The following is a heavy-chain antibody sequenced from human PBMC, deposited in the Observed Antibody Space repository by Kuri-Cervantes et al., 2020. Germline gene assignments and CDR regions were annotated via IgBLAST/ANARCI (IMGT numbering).Heavy chain of an antibody. CDR2: IKSKTDGGTT. V-gene: IGHV3-15*01. Sequence: GGSLRHSCSASGVTFSNAWMSWVRQAPGKGREWVGRIKSKTDGGTTDYAAPVKGRFTISRDDSKNTLYLQMNSLSAEDTAVYYCAWGGVQGVIDRFDIWGQGTMVTVSS. D-gene: IGHD3-10*01. CDR1: GVTFSNAW. J-gene: IGHJ3*02. CDR3: AWGGVQGVIDRFDI.